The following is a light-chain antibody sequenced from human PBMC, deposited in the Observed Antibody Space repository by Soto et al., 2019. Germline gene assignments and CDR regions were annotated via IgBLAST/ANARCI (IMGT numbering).Light chain of an antibody. V-gene: IGKV1-6*01. Sequence: AVQMTQSPSSLSAAVGDRVTITCRASQGIRNDLGWYQQKPGKAPKLLIYAASSLQSGVPSRFSGSGSGTDFTLTISSLQPEDFATYYCLQDYNYPVAFGQGTKVEIK. J-gene: IGKJ1*01. CDR3: LQDYNYPVA. CDR1: QGIRND. CDR2: AAS.